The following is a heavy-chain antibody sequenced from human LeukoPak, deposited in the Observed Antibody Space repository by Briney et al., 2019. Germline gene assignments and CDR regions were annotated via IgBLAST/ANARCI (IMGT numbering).Heavy chain of an antibody. CDR2: ISTSKKDT. V-gene: IGHV1-18*01. J-gene: IGHJ4*02. D-gene: IGHD3-3*01. CDR3: ARDSPPRYYDFWSGYYTFDY. Sequence: GASVKVSCKASGYKFTSYGVSWVRQAPGQGLEWMGWISTSKKDTQYRNSLQGRVTMTTDTSTSTAYMELRSLRSDDTAVYYCARDSPPRYYDFWSGYYTFDYWGQGTLVTVSS. CDR1: GYKFTSYG.